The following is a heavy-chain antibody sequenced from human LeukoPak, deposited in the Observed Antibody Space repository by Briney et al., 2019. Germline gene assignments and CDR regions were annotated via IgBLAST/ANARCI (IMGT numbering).Heavy chain of an antibody. D-gene: IGHD3-9*01. CDR3: ATVIYDILTGYSLQ. V-gene: IGHV4-59*12. CDR2: IYYSGNT. J-gene: IGHJ4*02. Sequence: SETLSLTCTVSSGSISNYYWNWIRQPPGKGLEWIGSIYYSGNTNYNPSLKSRVTISVDTSKNQFSLKLNSVTAADTAVYYCATVIYDILTGYSLQWGQGTLVTVSS. CDR1: SGSISNYY.